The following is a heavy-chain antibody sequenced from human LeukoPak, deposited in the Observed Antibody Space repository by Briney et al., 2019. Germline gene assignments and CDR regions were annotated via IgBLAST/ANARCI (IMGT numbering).Heavy chain of an antibody. J-gene: IGHJ5*02. Sequence: GGFLRLSCAASGFTFSSYEMHWVRQAPGKGLEWIADISSSGTTIYYADSVKGRFTISRDNAKNSLYLQMNSLRAEDTAVYYCARLLVATPGVDPWGQGTLVTVSS. CDR2: ISSSGTTI. CDR3: ARLLVATPGVDP. V-gene: IGHV3-48*03. CDR1: GFTFSSYE. D-gene: IGHD5-12*01.